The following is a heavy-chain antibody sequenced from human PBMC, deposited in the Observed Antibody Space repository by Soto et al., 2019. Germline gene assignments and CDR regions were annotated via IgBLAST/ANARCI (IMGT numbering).Heavy chain of an antibody. Sequence: ASVKVSCKASGYTFTGYYMHWVRQAPGQGLEWMGWINPNSGGTNYAQKFQGWVTMTRDTSISTAYMELSRLRSDDTAVYYCARDGGTCSSTSCYRSYYYYYMDVWGKGTTVTVSS. CDR2: INPNSGGT. D-gene: IGHD2-2*01. V-gene: IGHV1-2*04. CDR3: ARDGGTCSSTSCYRSYYYYYMDV. J-gene: IGHJ6*03. CDR1: GYTFTGYY.